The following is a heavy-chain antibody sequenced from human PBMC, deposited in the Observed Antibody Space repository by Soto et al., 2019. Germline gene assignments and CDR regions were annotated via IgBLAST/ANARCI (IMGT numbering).Heavy chain of an antibody. CDR3: EKISRYSRSFDY. V-gene: IGHV3-43*01. CDR2: ISWDGGST. Sequence: GGSLGLSCAASGFTFDDYTMHRVRQAPGKGLEWVSLISWDGGSTYYADSVKGRFTISRDNSKNSLYLQMNSLRAEDTAVYYCEKISRYSRSFDYWGQGTLVSVSS. D-gene: IGHD6-13*01. J-gene: IGHJ4*02. CDR1: GFTFDDYT.